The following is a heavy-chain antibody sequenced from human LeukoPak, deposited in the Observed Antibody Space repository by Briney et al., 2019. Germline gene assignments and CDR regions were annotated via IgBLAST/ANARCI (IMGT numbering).Heavy chain of an antibody. J-gene: IGHJ4*02. Sequence: SVKVSCKTSGYTFSSYAISWVRQAPGQGLEWMGGNIPIFGTANYAQKLQGRVTITADESASTAYMELSSLRSEDTAVYYCAREDSSGYYCAYWGQGTLVTVSS. CDR3: AREDSSGYYCAY. CDR1: GYTFSSYA. CDR2: NIPIFGTA. D-gene: IGHD3-22*01. V-gene: IGHV1-69*13.